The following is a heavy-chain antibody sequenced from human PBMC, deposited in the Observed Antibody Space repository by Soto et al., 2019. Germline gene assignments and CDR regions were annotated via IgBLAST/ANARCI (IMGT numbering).Heavy chain of an antibody. Sequence: PSETLSLTCTVSGGSISRGRYYWSWILHHPGKGLEWIGYIYYSGSTYYNPSLKSRVTISVDTSKNQFSLKLSSVTAADTAVYYCARDLQYSRLFYGMDVWGQGTTVTVSS. CDR3: ARDLQYSRLFYGMDV. J-gene: IGHJ6*02. D-gene: IGHD6-13*01. CDR1: GGSISRGRYY. CDR2: IYYSGST. V-gene: IGHV4-31*03.